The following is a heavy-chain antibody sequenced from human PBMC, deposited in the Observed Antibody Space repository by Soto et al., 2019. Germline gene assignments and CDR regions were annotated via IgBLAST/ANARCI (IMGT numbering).Heavy chain of an antibody. Sequence: SETLSLTCAVYGGSFSGYYWSWIRQPSGKGLEWIGEINHSGSTNYNPSLKSRVTISVDTSKNQFSLKLSSVTAADTAVYYCARGRYERWTGDYRTRYYFDEWGKGTLVTVYS. CDR3: ARGRYERWTGDYRTRYYFDE. CDR2: INHSGST. V-gene: IGHV4-34*01. J-gene: IGHJ4*02. D-gene: IGHD3-9*01. CDR1: GGSFSGYY.